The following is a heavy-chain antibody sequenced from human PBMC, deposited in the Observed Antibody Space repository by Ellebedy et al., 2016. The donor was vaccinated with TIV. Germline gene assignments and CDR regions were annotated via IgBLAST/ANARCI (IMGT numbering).Heavy chain of an antibody. CDR2: INLGVGDT. D-gene: IGHD5-18*01. Sequence: AASVKVSCKTSGYIFTTYAMHWVRQAPGQSLEWMGWINLGVGDTKYSQNFQGRLTITSDASASTVYMELRRLRSGDTAVYFCARGYSYDFDYWGQGTLVTVSS. CDR3: ARGYSYDFDY. CDR1: GYIFTTYA. V-gene: IGHV1-3*01. J-gene: IGHJ4*02.